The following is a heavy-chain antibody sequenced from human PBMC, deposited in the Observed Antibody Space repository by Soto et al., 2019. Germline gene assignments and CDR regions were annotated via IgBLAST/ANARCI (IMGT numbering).Heavy chain of an antibody. CDR1: GFTFSSYA. V-gene: IGHV3-23*01. CDR2: ISGSGGST. CDR3: ARFGSGNPFEDY. J-gene: IGHJ4*02. D-gene: IGHD3-10*01. Sequence: GGSLRLSCAASGFTFSSYAMSRVRQAPGKGLEWVSAISGSGGSTYYADSVKGRFTISRDNSKNTLYLQMNSLRAEDTAVYYCARFGSGNPFEDYWGQGTLVTVS.